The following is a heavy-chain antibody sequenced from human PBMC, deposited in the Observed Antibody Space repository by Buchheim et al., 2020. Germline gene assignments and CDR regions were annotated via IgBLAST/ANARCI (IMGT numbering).Heavy chain of an antibody. D-gene: IGHD2-15*01. CDR3: ARAGALAGDDSNYYYGMDV. Sequence: QVQLVESGGGVVQPGRSLRLSCAASGFTFSSYAMHWVRQAPGKGLEWVAVISYDGSNKYYADSVKGRFTISRDNSKNTLYLQMNSLRAEDTAVYYCARAGALAGDDSNYYYGMDVWGQGTT. CDR2: ISYDGSNK. J-gene: IGHJ6*02. V-gene: IGHV3-30*04. CDR1: GFTFSSYA.